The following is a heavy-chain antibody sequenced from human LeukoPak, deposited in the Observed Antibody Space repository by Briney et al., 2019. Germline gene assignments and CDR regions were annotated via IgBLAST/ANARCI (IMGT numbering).Heavy chain of an antibody. Sequence: SETLSLTCAVYGGSFSGYYWSWIRQPPGKGLEWIGEINHSGSTNYNPSLKSRVTISVDTSKNQFSLQLSSVTAADTAVYYCARGERGVDYWGQGTLVTVSP. CDR2: INHSGST. CDR1: GGSFSGYY. CDR3: ARGERGVDY. V-gene: IGHV4-34*01. J-gene: IGHJ4*02. D-gene: IGHD2-8*01.